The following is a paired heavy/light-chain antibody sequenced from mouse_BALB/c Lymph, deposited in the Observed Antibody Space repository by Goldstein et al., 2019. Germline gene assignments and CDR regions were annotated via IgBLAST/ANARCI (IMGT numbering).Light chain of an antibody. Sequence: DIQMTQTTSSLSASLGDRVTISCRASQDISNYLNWYQQKPDGTVKLLIYYTSRLHSGVPSRFSGSGSGTDYSLTISNLEQEDIATYFCQQGNTLPRTFGGGTKLEIK. J-gene: IGKJ1*01. V-gene: IGKV10-96*01. CDR3: QQGNTLPRT. CDR1: QDISNY. CDR2: YTS.
Heavy chain of an antibody. D-gene: IGHD2-10*01. CDR2: INPSNGRT. V-gene: IGHV1S81*02. J-gene: IGHJ3*01. CDR3: AKAYYGNLPDFAY. Sequence: QVQLQQPGAELVKPGASVKLSCKASGYTFTSYWMHWVKQRPGQGLEWIGEINPSNGRTNYNEKFKSKATLTVDKSSSTAYMQLSSLTSEDSAVYYCAKAYYGNLPDFAYWGQGTLVTVSA. CDR1: GYTFTSYW.